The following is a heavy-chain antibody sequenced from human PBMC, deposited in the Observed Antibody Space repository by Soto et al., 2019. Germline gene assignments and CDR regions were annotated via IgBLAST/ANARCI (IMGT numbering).Heavy chain of an antibody. J-gene: IGHJ3*02. CDR1: GFTFSNYA. CDR2: ISGSGGSR. V-gene: IGHV3-23*01. Sequence: EVQLLESGGGLVQPGGSLRLSCAASGFTFSNYAMTWVRQAPGKGLEWVSTISGSGGSRYYADSVKGRFTISRDNSQNTLFPQMNTVRAEDTAIYYCSKGYRGSFRGALDTWGQGTVVTVS. D-gene: IGHD1-26*01. CDR3: SKGYRGSFRGALDT.